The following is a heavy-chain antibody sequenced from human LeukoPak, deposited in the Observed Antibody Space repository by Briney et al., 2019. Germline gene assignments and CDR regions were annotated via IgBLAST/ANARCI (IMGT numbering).Heavy chain of an antibody. J-gene: IGHJ6*03. CDR3: ARSPHCSGGSCYGDGLHYYYYMDV. CDR2: ISSSSSTI. D-gene: IGHD2-15*01. Sequence: GGSLRLSCAASGFTFSSYSMNWVRQAPGKGLEWVSYISSSSSTIYYADSVKGRFTISRDNAKNSLYLQMNSLRAEDTAVYCCARSPHCSGGSCYGDGLHYYYYMDVWGKGTTVTVSS. CDR1: GFTFSSYS. V-gene: IGHV3-48*01.